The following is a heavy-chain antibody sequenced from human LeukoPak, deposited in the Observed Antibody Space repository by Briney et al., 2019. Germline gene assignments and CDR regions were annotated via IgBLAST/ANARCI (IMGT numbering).Heavy chain of an antibody. D-gene: IGHD1-26*01. CDR2: IYYSGST. Sequence: SETLSLTCTVSGSSISSSSYYWGWIRQPPGKGLEWIGSIYYSGSTYYNPSLKSRVTISVDTSKNQFSLKLSSVTAADTAVYYCARDKTYPIVGAPSTFDYWGQGTLVTVSS. J-gene: IGHJ4*02. V-gene: IGHV4-39*07. CDR3: ARDKTYPIVGAPSTFDY. CDR1: GSSISSSSYY.